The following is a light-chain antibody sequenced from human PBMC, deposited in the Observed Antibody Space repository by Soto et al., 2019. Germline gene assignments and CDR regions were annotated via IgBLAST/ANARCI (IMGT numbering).Light chain of an antibody. CDR2: AAS. CDR3: LQDYNYPIT. CDR1: QAISNY. V-gene: IGKV1-6*01. Sequence: IQMTQSPSSLSASVGDRVTITCRSSQAISNYVSWYQQEPRKAPRLLIYAASSLQSGVPSRFSGSGSGTDFTLTISSLQPEDFATYYCLQDYNYPITFGQGTRLET. J-gene: IGKJ5*01.